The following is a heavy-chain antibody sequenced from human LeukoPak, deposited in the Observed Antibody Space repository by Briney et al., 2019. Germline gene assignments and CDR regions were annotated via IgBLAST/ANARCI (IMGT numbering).Heavy chain of an antibody. Sequence: QPGGSLRLSCAASGFTVSSNYMSWVRQAPGKGLEWVSVIYSGGNTYYADSVKGRFTISRDNSKNTLYLQMNSLRAEDTAVHYCARGGSYYEWDYWGQGTLVTVSS. D-gene: IGHD1-26*01. V-gene: IGHV3-66*01. J-gene: IGHJ4*02. CDR2: IYSGGNT. CDR1: GFTVSSNY. CDR3: ARGGSYYEWDY.